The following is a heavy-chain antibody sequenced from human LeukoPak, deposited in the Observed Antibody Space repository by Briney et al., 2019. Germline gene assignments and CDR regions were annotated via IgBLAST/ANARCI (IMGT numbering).Heavy chain of an antibody. Sequence: SETLSLTCAVYGGSFSGYYWSWIRQPPGKELEWIGEINHSGSTNYNPSLKSRVTISVDTSKNQFSLKLSSVTAADTAVYYCARGVITMVRGVIIIPRGYYYYYYYMDVWGKGTTVTVSS. CDR3: ARGVITMVRGVIIIPRGYYYYYYYMDV. J-gene: IGHJ6*03. CDR2: INHSGST. D-gene: IGHD3-10*01. CDR1: GGSFSGYY. V-gene: IGHV4-34*01.